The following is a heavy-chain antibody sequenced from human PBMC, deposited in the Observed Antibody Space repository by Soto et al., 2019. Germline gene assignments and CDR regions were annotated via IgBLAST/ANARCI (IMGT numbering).Heavy chain of an antibody. CDR2: IIPIFGTA. CDR1: GGTFSSYA. CDR3: ARENCSGGSCYDP. V-gene: IGHV1-69*13. Sequence: SVKVSCKASGGTFSSYAISWVRQAPGQGLEWMGGIIPIFGTANYAQKFQGRVTITADESTSTAYMELSSLRSEDTAVYYCARENCSGGSCYDPWGQGTLVTVSS. D-gene: IGHD2-15*01. J-gene: IGHJ5*02.